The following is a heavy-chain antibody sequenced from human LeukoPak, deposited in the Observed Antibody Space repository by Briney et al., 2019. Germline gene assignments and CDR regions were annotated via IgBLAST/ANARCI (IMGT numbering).Heavy chain of an antibody. V-gene: IGHV1-2*02. D-gene: IGHD3-22*01. CDR2: IDPNRGST. J-gene: IGHJ3*02. CDR3: ARYYYDSSGYLGYDALDI. CDR1: GYTFTGYY. Sequence: ASVKVSCKASGYTFTGYYMSWVRQAPGQGLEWMGWIDPNRGSTNYAQKFQGRVTMTRDTSISTAYMELSRLRSDDTAVYYCARYYYDSSGYLGYDALDIWGQGTMVTVSS.